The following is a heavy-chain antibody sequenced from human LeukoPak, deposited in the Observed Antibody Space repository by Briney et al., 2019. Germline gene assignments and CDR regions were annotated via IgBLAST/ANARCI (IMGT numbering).Heavy chain of an antibody. Sequence: GGSLRLPCEASGFTFSSYAIRWVRQAPGTGLEWVSSIPGSGGATYYADSVRGRFSISRDSSKNTVYLQMNSLRDEDTAVYYCARARPWDSSRSYYFGMDVWGHGTTVTVSS. V-gene: IGHV3-23*01. J-gene: IGHJ6*02. D-gene: IGHD3-22*01. CDR3: ARARPWDSSRSYYFGMDV. CDR1: GFTFSSYA. CDR2: IPGSGGAT.